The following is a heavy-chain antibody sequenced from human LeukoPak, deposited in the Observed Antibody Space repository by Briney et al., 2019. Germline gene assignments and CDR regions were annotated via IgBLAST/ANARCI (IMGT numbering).Heavy chain of an antibody. CDR3: ARHVLSGSSRRAFDI. J-gene: IGHJ3*02. CDR1: GGSISSYY. CDR2: IYYSGST. D-gene: IGHD1-26*01. Sequence: PSETLSLTCTVSGGSISSYYWSWIRQPPGKGLEWIGYIYYSGSTNYSPSLKSRVTISVDTSKNQFSLKLSSVTAADTAVYYCARHVLSGSSRRAFDIWGQGTMVTVSS. V-gene: IGHV4-59*08.